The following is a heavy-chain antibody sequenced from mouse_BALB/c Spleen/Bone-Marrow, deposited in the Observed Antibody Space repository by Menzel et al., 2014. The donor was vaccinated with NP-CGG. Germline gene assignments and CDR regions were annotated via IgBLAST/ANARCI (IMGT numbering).Heavy chain of an antibody. D-gene: IGHD1-1*01. J-gene: IGHJ4*01. V-gene: IGHV1S81*02. Sequence: VKLMESGAELVKPGASVKLSCKASGYTFTGYWMHWVKQRPGQDLEWIGEINPSNGRTNYNEKFKSMATLNVDKSSSTAYMQRSSLTSEDSAVFYCARLIYGSSYIVDFWGQGTSATVPS. CDR3: ARLIYGSSYIVDF. CDR1: GYTFTGYW. CDR2: INPSNGRT.